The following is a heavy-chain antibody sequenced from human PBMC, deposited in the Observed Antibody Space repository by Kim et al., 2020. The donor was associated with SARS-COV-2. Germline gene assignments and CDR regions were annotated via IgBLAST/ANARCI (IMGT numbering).Heavy chain of an antibody. CDR1: GFTFSSYA. J-gene: IGHJ3*02. Sequence: GGSLRLSCAASGFTFSSYAMHWVRQAPGKGLEWVAVISYDGSNKYYADSVKGRFTISRDNSKNTLYLQMNSLRAEDTAVYYCARSYYDIDAFDIWGQGTMVTVSS. V-gene: IGHV3-30*04. CDR2: ISYDGSNK. CDR3: ARSYYDIDAFDI. D-gene: IGHD3-22*01.